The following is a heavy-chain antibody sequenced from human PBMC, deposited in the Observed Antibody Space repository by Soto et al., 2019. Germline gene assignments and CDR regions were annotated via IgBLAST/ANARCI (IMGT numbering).Heavy chain of an antibody. CDR3: ARIATRGHDQGSFAS. J-gene: IGHJ5*01. CDR2: IYYSGNT. V-gene: IGHV4-59*01. CDR1: GGSISSYY. D-gene: IGHD5-12*01. Sequence: QVQLQESGPGLVKPSETLSLTCSVSGGSISSYYWNWIRQTPGKGLEWIGHIYYSGNTVYNPSLQRRVTTSVDPSKPQFSLQLNPVPAADTAVYYCARIATRGHDQGSFASWGQGILVTVSS.